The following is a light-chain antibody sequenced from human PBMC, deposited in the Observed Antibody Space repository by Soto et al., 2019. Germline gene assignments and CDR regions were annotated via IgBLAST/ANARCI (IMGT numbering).Light chain of an antibody. Sequence: DIQMTQSPSYLSASVGDRVTITCRASQDISSFLAWYQQKPGKVPKLLIYLASTLQSGVPSRFSGSGSGTDFTLTISSLQPEDVATYSCQQYNSAPQTFGPGTKVDIK. CDR1: QDISSF. CDR2: LAS. V-gene: IGKV1-27*01. J-gene: IGKJ3*01. CDR3: QQYNSAPQT.